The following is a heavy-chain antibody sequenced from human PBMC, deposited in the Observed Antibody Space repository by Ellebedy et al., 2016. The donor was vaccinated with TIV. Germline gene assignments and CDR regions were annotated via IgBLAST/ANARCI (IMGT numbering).Heavy chain of an antibody. D-gene: IGHD4-17*01. CDR3: ARVEEDGDYNYYGMDV. J-gene: IGHJ6*02. CDR2: INHSGST. Sequence: SETLSLXCAVYGGSFSGYYWSWIRQPPGKGLEWIGEINHSGSTNYNPSLKSRVTISVDTSKNQFSLKLSSVTAADTAVYYCARVEEDGDYNYYGMDVWGQGTTVTVSS. CDR1: GGSFSGYY. V-gene: IGHV4-34*01.